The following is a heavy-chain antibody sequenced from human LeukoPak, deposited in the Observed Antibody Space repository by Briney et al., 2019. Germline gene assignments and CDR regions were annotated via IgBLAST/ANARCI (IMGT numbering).Heavy chain of an antibody. CDR2: ISWNSGSI. CDR3: AKQMFTAAAGTVDY. D-gene: IGHD6-13*01. CDR1: GFTFDDYA. Sequence: GGSLRLSCAASGFTFDDYAMHWVRQAPGKGLEWVSGISWNSGSIGYADSVKGRFTISRDNAKNSLYLQMNSLRAEDTAVYYCAKQMFTAAAGTVDYWGQGTLVTVSS. J-gene: IGHJ4*02. V-gene: IGHV3-9*01.